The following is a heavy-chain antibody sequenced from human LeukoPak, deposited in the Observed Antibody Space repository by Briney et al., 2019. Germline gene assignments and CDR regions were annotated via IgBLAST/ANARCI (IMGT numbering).Heavy chain of an antibody. D-gene: IGHD2-21*02. CDR2: LNSDGSST. Sequence: GGSLRLSCAASGFTFSSYWMHWVRQAPGKGLVWVSRLNSDGSSTSYADSVKGRFTISRDNAKNTLYLQMNGLRAEDTAVYYCARSSRGDAINFDYWGQGTLVTVSS. CDR1: GFTFSSYW. J-gene: IGHJ4*02. CDR3: ARSSRGDAINFDY. V-gene: IGHV3-74*01.